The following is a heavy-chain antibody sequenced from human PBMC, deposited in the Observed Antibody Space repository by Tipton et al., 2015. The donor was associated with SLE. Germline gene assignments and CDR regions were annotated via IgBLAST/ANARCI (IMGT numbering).Heavy chain of an antibody. J-gene: IGHJ4*02. Sequence: TLSLTCAVYGGSFSGYYWSWIRQPPGKGLECIGEIGQSGRTNYNPSLKSRVTISIDTSKNHFSLQLTGMTAADAGMFFCFSPPDYWGQGILVTVSS. CDR3: FSPPDY. V-gene: IGHV4-34*03. CDR1: GGSFSGYY. CDR2: IGQSGRT.